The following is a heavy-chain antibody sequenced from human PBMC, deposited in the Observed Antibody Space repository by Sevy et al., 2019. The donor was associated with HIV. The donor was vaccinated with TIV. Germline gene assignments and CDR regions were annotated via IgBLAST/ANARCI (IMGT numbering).Heavy chain of an antibody. Sequence: GGSLRLSCAASGFTFSSYSMNWVRQAPGKGLEWVSSISSSSSYIYYADSVKGRFTISRDNAKNSLYLQMNSLRAEDTAVYYCVRCSIAAAGPTNYYYYYGMDVWGQGTTVTVSS. CDR3: VRCSIAAAGPTNYYYYYGMDV. J-gene: IGHJ6*02. CDR1: GFTFSSYS. CDR2: ISSSSSYI. D-gene: IGHD6-13*01. V-gene: IGHV3-21*01.